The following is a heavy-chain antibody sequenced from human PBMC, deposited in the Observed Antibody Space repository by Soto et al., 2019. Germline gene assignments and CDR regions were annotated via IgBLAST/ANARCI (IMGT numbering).Heavy chain of an antibody. CDR2: VEHIVHT. CDR3: AREVCGCVGDDCYRWFEP. CDR1: GDSVSTGDHY. Sequence: QVQLQESGPGLVKPSETLSLTFSVSGDSVSTGDHYWSWVRQPPGKALEWIGYVEHIVHTFYNPSLRGRVIISVDTSKNHFSLRLTSVTAADSGVYYWAREVCGCVGDDCYRWFEPWGQGSLVT. J-gene: IGHJ5*02. V-gene: IGHV4-30-4*01. D-gene: IGHD2-21*02.